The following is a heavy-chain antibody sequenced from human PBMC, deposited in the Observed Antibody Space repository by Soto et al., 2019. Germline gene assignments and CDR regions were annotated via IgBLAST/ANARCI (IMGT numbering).Heavy chain of an antibody. J-gene: IGHJ4*02. V-gene: IGHV4-30-2*01. CDR2: IYHSGST. CDR3: ARATNDFWSGFYFDY. CDR1: GGSISSGGYS. D-gene: IGHD3-3*01. Sequence: SETLSLTCAVSGGSISSGGYSWGWIRQPPGKGLEWIGYIYHSGSTYYNPSLKSRVTISVDRSKNQFSLKLSSVTAADTAVYYCARATNDFWSGFYFDYWGQGTLVTVSS.